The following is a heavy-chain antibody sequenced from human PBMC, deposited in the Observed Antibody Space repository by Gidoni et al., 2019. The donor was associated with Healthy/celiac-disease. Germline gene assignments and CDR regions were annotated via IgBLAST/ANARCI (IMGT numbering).Heavy chain of an antibody. CDR3: ERCISGSYFVFGRVDY. J-gene: IGHJ4*02. CDR2: IRAHNGNT. CDR1: GSTVTSYG. Sequence: QVQLVQSDSEVKKPGASVKFSCKASGSTVTSYGISWVRQAPGQGLEWMGWIRAHNGNTNYAQELQGRVTMTMDTAKSTASLELRSLRSDATAVYYCERCISGSYFVFGRVDYWGQGTLVTVSS. V-gene: IGHV1-18*01. D-gene: IGHD1-26*01.